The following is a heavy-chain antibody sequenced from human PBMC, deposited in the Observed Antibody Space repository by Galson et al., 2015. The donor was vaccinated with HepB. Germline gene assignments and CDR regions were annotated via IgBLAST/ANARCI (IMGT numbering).Heavy chain of an antibody. V-gene: IGHV3-53*01. J-gene: IGHJ6*02. CDR3: AREGPYTSSWYRYAMDV. Sequence: SLRLSCAASGFDVSGAYMNWVRQAPGKGLEWVSLIYSDGTTYYADSVTGRFTISRDNSKNTLYLQMNSLRAEDTAVYYCAREGPYTSSWYRYAMDVWGQGTTVTVSS. CDR2: IYSDGTT. CDR1: GFDVSGAY. D-gene: IGHD6-13*01.